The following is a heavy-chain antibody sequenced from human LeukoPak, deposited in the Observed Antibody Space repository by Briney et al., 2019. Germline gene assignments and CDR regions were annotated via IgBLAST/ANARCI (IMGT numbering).Heavy chain of an antibody. CDR1: GFTFSSYA. V-gene: IGHV3-30*04. CDR2: ISYDGSNK. J-gene: IGHJ4*02. CDR3: ARGSGSSLHFDY. Sequence: GGSLRLSCAASGFTFSSYAMHWVRQAPGKGLEWVAGISYDGSNKYYADSVKGRFTISRDNSKNTLYLQMNSLRAEDTAVYYCARGSGSSLHFDYWGQGTLVTVSS. D-gene: IGHD3-10*01.